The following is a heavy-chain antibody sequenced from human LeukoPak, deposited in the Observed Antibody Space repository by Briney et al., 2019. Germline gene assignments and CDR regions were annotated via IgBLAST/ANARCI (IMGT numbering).Heavy chain of an antibody. CDR1: GFTFSSYS. CDR2: IDSSTNYI. Sequence: GGSLRLSCAASGFTFSSYSMNWVRQAPGKGLEWVSSIDSSTNYIYYADSVRGRFTISRDNARNSLYLQMNSLRAEDTAVYYCASLVDSSGWYPPPFDYWGQGTLVTVSS. CDR3: ASLVDSSGWYPPPFDY. V-gene: IGHV3-21*01. D-gene: IGHD6-19*01. J-gene: IGHJ4*02.